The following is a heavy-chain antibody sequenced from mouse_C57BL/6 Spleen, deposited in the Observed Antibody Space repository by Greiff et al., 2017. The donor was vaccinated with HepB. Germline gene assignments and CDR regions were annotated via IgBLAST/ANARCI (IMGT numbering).Heavy chain of an antibody. V-gene: IGHV1-50*01. CDR1: GYTFTSYW. CDR2: IDPSDSYT. J-gene: IGHJ4*01. Sequence: VQLQQSGAELVKPGASVKLSCKASGYTFTSYWMQWVKQRPGQGLEWIGEIDPSDSYTNYNQKFKGKATLTVDTSSSTAYMQLSSLTSEDSAVYYCARSIQYYYAMDYWGQGTSVTVSS. CDR3: ARSIQYYYAMDY.